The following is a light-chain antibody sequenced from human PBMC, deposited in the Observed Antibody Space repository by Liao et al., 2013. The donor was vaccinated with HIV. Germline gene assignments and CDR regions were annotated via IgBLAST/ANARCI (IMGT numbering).Light chain of an antibody. CDR1: NIGTKT. J-gene: IGLJ1*01. CDR3: QAWDSSTYV. V-gene: IGLV3-21*01. Sequence: SYVLTQPPSVSVAPGKTARIACGGDNIGTKTVNWYQQRPGQAPVLLIYYDSDRPSGIPERFSGSNSGNTATLTISGTQAMDEADYYCQAWDSSTYVFGTGTKVTVL. CDR2: YDS.